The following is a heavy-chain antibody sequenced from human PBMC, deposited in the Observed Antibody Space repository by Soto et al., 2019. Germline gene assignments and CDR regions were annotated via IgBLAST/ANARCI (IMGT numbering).Heavy chain of an antibody. V-gene: IGHV4-59*01. J-gene: IGHJ4*02. CDR2: IYYSGST. Sequence: SETLSLTCTVSGGSISSYYWSWIRQPPGKGLEWIGYIYYSGSTNYNPSLKSRVTISVDTSKNQFSLKLSSVTAADTAVYYCARDSGFRFDYWGQGTLVTVSS. D-gene: IGHD3-10*01. CDR3: ARDSGFRFDY. CDR1: GGSISSYY.